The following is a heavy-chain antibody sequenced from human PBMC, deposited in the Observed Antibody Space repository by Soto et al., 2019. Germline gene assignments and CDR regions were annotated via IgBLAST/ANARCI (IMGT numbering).Heavy chain of an antibody. CDR3: TDDPGN. D-gene: IGHD3-16*01. CDR2: IRSKANSYAT. CDR1: GVTFSGST. V-gene: IGHV3-73*01. J-gene: IGHJ4*02. Sequence: EVQLVESGGGLVQPGESLKLSCAASGVTFSGSTMHWVRQASGKGLEWVGRIRSKANSYATAYAASVEGRFTLTRDDSKNTAYLQRRSLRTEDTAVYYCTDDPGNWGQGVLVIVSS.